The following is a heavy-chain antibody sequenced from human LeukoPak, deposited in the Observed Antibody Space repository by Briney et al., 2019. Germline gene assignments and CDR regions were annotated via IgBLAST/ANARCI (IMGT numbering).Heavy chain of an antibody. CDR1: GYTFTSYD. V-gene: IGHV1-8*01. CDR2: MNPNSGNT. CDR3: AGGVRDIVVVVTAQYYYYGMDV. D-gene: IGHD2-15*01. Sequence: ASVKVSCKASGYTFTSYDINWVRQATGQGLEWMGWMNPNSGNTGYAQKFQGRVTMTRNTSISTAYMELSSLRSEDTAVYYCAGGVRDIVVVVTAQYYYYGMDVWGQGTTVTVSS. J-gene: IGHJ6*02.